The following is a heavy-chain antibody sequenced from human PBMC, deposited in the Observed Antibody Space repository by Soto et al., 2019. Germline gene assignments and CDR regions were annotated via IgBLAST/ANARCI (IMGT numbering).Heavy chain of an antibody. CDR1: GYSFTSYW. CDR2: IDPSDSYT. V-gene: IGHV5-10-1*01. J-gene: IGHJ6*02. CDR3: ARHVEMATTIYYYGMDV. Sequence: GESLKISCKGSGYSFTSYWISWVRQMPGKGLEWMGRIDPSDSYTNYSPSFQGHVTISADKSISTAYLQWSSLKASDTAMYYCARHVEMATTIYYYGMDVWGQGTTVTVSS. D-gene: IGHD1-1*01.